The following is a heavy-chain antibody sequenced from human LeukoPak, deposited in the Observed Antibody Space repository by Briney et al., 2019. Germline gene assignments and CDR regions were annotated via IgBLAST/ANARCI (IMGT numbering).Heavy chain of an antibody. D-gene: IGHD5-12*01. CDR3: VSPTADYPFLYYFDS. V-gene: IGHV3-7*01. CDR1: GFTFSNSW. J-gene: IGHJ4*02. Sequence: EPGGSLRLSCAASGFTFSNSWMSWVRQAPGKGLEWVATIKPDGSAQYYVDSVKGRFTISRDNAKNTLFLQMNNLRSEDTALYYCVSPTADYPFLYYFDSWGQGTLVTVSS. CDR2: IKPDGSAQ.